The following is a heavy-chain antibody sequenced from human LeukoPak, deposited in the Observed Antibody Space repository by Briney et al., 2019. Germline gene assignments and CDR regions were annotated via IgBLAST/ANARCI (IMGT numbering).Heavy chain of an antibody. V-gene: IGHV1-2*02. CDR1: GYTFTGYD. CDR2: INPNSGGT. Sequence: ASVKVSCKASGYTFTGYDMHWVRQAPGQGPEWMGWINPNSGGTNYAQKFQGRVTMTRDTSISTAYMELSSLRSEDTAVYYCARDVVRRNWFDPWGQGTLVTVSS. J-gene: IGHJ5*02. CDR3: ARDVVRRNWFDP.